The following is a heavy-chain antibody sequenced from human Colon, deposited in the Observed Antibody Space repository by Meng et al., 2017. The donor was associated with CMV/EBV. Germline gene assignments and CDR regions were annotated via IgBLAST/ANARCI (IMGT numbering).Heavy chain of an antibody. CDR1: GFTFSTYS. CDR3: VAAPGFSFGDY. CDR2: IGYGGTPI. V-gene: IGHV3-21*01. J-gene: IGHJ4*02. Sequence: GVLKISCAASGFTFSTYSMNWVRQAPGKGLEWVSSIGYGGTPIYYAESVKGRFTISRDNAKNSVFLQMNSLRAEDTAVYYCVAAPGFSFGDYWGQGTLVTVSS. D-gene: IGHD6-13*01.